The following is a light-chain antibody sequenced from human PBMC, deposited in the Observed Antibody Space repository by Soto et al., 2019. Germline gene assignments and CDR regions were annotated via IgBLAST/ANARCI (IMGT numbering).Light chain of an antibody. Sequence: EIVLTQSPGTLSLSPGERATLSCRASQSIARSYLVWYQQRPGQAPRLLIYATSSRATGIPDRFSGSGSGTDFTLTISRLEPEDFAVYYCQQYGGSLKWAFGQGPKVEIK. J-gene: IGKJ1*01. V-gene: IGKV3-20*01. CDR1: QSIARSY. CDR3: QQYGGSLKWA. CDR2: ATS.